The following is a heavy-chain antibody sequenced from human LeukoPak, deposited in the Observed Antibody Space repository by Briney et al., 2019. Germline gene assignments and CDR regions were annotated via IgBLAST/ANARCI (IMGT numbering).Heavy chain of an antibody. CDR1: GYTFTSYG. V-gene: IGHV1-18*01. CDR2: ISAYNGNT. CDR3: ARDGRITMVRGVVVTIDY. Sequence: ASVKVSCKASGYTFTSYGISWVRQAPGQGLEWMGWISAYNGNTNYAQKLQGRITMTTDTSTSTAYMELRSLRSDDTAVYYCARDGRITMVRGVVVTIDYWGQGTLVTVSS. J-gene: IGHJ4*02. D-gene: IGHD3-10*01.